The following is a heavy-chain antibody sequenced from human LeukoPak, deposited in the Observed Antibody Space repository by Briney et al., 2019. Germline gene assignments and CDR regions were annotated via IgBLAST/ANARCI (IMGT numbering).Heavy chain of an antibody. J-gene: IGHJ4*02. CDR3: ARHYDYVWGGIDY. V-gene: IGHV1-69*06. CDR2: IIPIFGTA. D-gene: IGHD3-16*01. Sequence: VASVKVSCKASGGTFSSYAISWVRQAPGQGLEWMGGIIPIFGTANYAQKFQGRVTITADKSTSTAYMELSSLRSEDTAVYYCARHYDYVWGGIDYWGQGTLVTVSS. CDR1: GGTFSSYA.